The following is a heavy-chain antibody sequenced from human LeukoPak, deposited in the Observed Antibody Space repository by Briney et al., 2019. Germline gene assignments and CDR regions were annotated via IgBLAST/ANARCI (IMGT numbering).Heavy chain of an antibody. CDR2: INHSGST. D-gene: IGHD6-19*01. CDR1: GGSISSYY. CDR3: ARGRWLTY. V-gene: IGHV4-34*01. Sequence: KPSETLSLTCTVSGGSISSYYWSWIRQPPGKGLEWIGEINHSGSTNYNPSLKSRVTISIDTSKNQFSLKLSSVTAADTAVYYCARGRWLTYWGQGTLVTVSS. J-gene: IGHJ4*02.